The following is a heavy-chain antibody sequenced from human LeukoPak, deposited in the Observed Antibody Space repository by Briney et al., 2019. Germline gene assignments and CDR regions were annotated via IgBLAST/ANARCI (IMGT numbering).Heavy chain of an antibody. Sequence: PSETLSLTCTVSGGSTSNYFCTWLRQSAGKGLEWIGRIHTSGSTNYNPSLKSRVSMSVDTSKNQFSLKLCSVTAADTAVYYCARDPEGHGYYFDYWGQGALVTVSS. J-gene: IGHJ4*02. CDR3: ARDPEGHGYYFDY. CDR1: GGSTSNYF. CDR2: IHTSGST. V-gene: IGHV4-4*07. D-gene: IGHD3-3*01.